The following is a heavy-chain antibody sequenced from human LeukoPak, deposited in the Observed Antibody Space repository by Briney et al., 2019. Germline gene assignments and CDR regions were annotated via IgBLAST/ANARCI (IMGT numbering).Heavy chain of an antibody. V-gene: IGHV3-30*14. CDR1: GFTFSSYA. D-gene: IGHD6-13*01. Sequence: GGSLRLSCAASGFTFSSYAMHWVRQAPGKGLEWVAVISYDGSNKYYADSVKGRFTLSRDNSKNTLFLQMNSLRAEDTAVYYCARGRQQLAYFDYWGQGTLVTVSS. CDR3: ARGRQQLAYFDY. CDR2: ISYDGSNK. J-gene: IGHJ4*02.